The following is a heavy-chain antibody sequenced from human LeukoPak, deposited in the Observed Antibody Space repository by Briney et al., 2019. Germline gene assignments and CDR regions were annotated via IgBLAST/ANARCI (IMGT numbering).Heavy chain of an antibody. V-gene: IGHV3-33*01. CDR2: IWYDGSNK. D-gene: IGHD3-10*01. J-gene: IGHJ3*02. Sequence: TGRSLRLSCAASGFTFSSYGMHWVRQAPGKGLEWVAVIWYDGSNKYYVDSVKGRFTISRDNSKNTLYLQMNSLRAEDTAVYYCSRGAYGSGTYHDFDIWGQGIMVTVSS. CDR1: GFTFSSYG. CDR3: SRGAYGSGTYHDFDI.